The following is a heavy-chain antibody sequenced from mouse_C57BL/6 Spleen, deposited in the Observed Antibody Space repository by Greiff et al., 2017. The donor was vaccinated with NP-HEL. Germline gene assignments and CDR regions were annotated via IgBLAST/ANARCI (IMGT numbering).Heavy chain of an antibody. CDR2: IDPSDSYT. V-gene: IGHV1-59*01. CDR3: ARSQNYYAMDY. J-gene: IGHJ4*01. CDR1: GYTFTSYW. Sequence: QVQLQQPGAELVRPGTSVKLSCKASGYTFTSYWMHWVKQRPGQGLEWIGVIDPSDSYTNYNQKFKGKATLTVDTSSSTAYMQLSSLTSEDSAVYYCARSQNYYAMDYWGQGTSVTVSS.